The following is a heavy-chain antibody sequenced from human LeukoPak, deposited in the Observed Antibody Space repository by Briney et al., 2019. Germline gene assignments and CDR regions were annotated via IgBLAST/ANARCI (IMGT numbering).Heavy chain of an antibody. J-gene: IGHJ3*02. V-gene: IGHV3-23*01. Sequence: PGGSLRLSCAASGFTFSNYAMSWVRQAPGKGLEWVSSINGRGGSTYYADSVKGRFTISRDNSKNTLYLQMNSLRAEDTAVYYCAKVGSGSYYNGGDAFDIWGQGTMVTVSS. CDR2: INGRGGST. CDR3: AKVGSGSYYNGGDAFDI. CDR1: GFTFSNYA. D-gene: IGHD3-10*01.